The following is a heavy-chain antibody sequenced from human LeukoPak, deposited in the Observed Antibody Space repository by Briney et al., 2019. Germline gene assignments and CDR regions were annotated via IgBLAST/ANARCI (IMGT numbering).Heavy chain of an antibody. Sequence: GASVKVSCKATGYTFSSFGISWVRQAPGQGLEWLGWISADTVNTKYTEKLQGRVTMTRDTSTSTAYMELKSPRSDDTAVYYCARAALYYGSSGLLGHWGQGTLVTVSS. CDR2: ISADTVNT. J-gene: IGHJ4*02. CDR1: GYTFSSFG. CDR3: ARAALYYGSSGLLGH. D-gene: IGHD3-22*01. V-gene: IGHV1-18*01.